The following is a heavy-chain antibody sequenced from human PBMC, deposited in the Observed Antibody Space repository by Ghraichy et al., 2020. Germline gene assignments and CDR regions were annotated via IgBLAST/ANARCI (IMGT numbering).Heavy chain of an antibody. D-gene: IGHD2-2*01. CDR1: GFTLNSYW. CDR2: INQDGSEK. J-gene: IGHJ3*01. V-gene: IGHV3-7*01. CDR3: ARDTSPGV. Sequence: LSLTCAASGFTLNSYWMNWVRQAPGKGLEWVANINQDGSEKYYVDSVKGRFTISRDNAKNSLFLQMSSLRAEDTAVYYCARDTSPGVWGQGTMVTVSS.